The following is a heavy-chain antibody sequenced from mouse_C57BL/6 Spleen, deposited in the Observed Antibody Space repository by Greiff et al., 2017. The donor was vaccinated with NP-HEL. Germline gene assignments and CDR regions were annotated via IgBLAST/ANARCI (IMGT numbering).Heavy chain of an antibody. Sequence: EVQGVESGGDLVKPGGSLKLSCAASGFTFSSYGMSWVRQTPDKRLEWVATISSGGSYTYYPDSVKGRFTISRDNAKNTLYLQMSSLKSEDTAMYYCAGLAWFAYWGQGTLVTVSA. CDR2: ISSGGSYT. CDR3: AGLAWFAY. V-gene: IGHV5-6*01. J-gene: IGHJ3*01. CDR1: GFTFSSYG.